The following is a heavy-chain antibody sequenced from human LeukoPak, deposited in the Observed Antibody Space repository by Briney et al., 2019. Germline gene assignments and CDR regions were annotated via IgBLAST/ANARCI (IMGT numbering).Heavy chain of an antibody. Sequence: GSLRLSCAASGFTFSSYWMHWVRQAPGKGLVWVSRINSDGSSTSYADSVKGRFTISRDNAKNTLYLQMNSLRAEDTAVYYCARVQTRGLAARRIDYWGQGTLVTVSS. CDR1: GFTFSSYW. V-gene: IGHV3-74*01. CDR2: INSDGSST. CDR3: ARVQTRGLAARRIDY. D-gene: IGHD6-6*01. J-gene: IGHJ4*02.